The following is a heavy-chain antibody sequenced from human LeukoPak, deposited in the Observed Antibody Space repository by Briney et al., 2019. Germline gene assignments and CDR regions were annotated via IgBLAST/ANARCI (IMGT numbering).Heavy chain of an antibody. D-gene: IGHD6-6*01. CDR3: ARARWQLVPYFDS. Sequence: ASVKVSCKASGYTFTDYYMHWVRQAPGQGLEWMGWINPDSGGTNFAQKIQGRVAMTRDTSIRTDYLELGSLRSDDTAVYFCARARWQLVPYFDSWGQGTLVTVSS. J-gene: IGHJ4*02. CDR2: INPDSGGT. V-gene: IGHV1-2*02. CDR1: GYTFTDYY.